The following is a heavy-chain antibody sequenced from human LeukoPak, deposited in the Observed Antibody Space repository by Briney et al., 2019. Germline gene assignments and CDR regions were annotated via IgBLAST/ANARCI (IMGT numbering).Heavy chain of an antibody. CDR2: INPNSGNT. Sequence: ASVKVSCKASGYTFTGYYMHWVRQAPGQGLEWMGWINPNSGNTNYAQKLQGRVTMTTDTSTSTAYMELSSLRSEDTAVYYCARGFARGYYDSSGYFQVDAFDIWGQGTMVTVSS. D-gene: IGHD3-22*01. J-gene: IGHJ3*02. CDR3: ARGFARGYYDSSGYFQVDAFDI. V-gene: IGHV1-2*02. CDR1: GYTFTGYY.